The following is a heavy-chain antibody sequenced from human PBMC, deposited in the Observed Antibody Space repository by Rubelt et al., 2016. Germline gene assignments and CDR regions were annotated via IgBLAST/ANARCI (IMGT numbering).Heavy chain of an antibody. D-gene: IGHD6-13*01. V-gene: IGHV4-34*01. J-gene: IGHJ4*02. CDR2: INHSGST. Sequence: QVQLQQWGAGLLKPSETLSLTCAVYGGSFSGYYWSWIRQPPGKGLEWIGEINHSGSTNYNPSLKGRGTISVDTSKNQFSLKRSSVTAADTAVYYCARRGGSSSFFDYWGQGTLVTVSS. CDR1: GGSFSGYY. CDR3: ARRGGSSSFFDY.